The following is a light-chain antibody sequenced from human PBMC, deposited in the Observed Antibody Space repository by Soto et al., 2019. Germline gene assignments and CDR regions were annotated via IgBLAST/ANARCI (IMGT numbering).Light chain of an antibody. V-gene: IGKV2-28*01. J-gene: IGKJ1*01. CDR1: QSLLHSNGYNY. CDR2: VGS. Sequence: DIVMTHSPLSLSVTPGEPASISCRSSQSLLHSNGYNYLDWYLQKPGQSPQVLIYVGSNRASGVPDRFSGSGSGTDFTLKISRVEAEDVGVYYCMQALQTPTFGQGTKVDI. CDR3: MQALQTPT.